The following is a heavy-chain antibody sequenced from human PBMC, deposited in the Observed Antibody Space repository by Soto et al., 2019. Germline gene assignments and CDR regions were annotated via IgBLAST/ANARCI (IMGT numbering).Heavy chain of an antibody. CDR3: ARGRPGPFDY. Sequence: PGGSLRLSCAASGFTFSNYGMHWVRQAPGKGLEWVAVISYNGSRNSHADAVKGRFTISRDNAKNSLYLQMNSLRAEDTAVYYCARGRPGPFDYWGQGTLVTVSS. D-gene: IGHD7-27*01. V-gene: IGHV3-30*03. CDR2: ISYNGSRN. CDR1: GFTFSNYG. J-gene: IGHJ4*02.